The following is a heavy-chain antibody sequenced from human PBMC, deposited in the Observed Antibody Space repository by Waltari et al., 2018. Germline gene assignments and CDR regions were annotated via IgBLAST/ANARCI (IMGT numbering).Heavy chain of an antibody. Sequence: EVRLEESGGGLVQPGGSLRLSCAASGFAFSSYWMHWVRQAPGKGLVWVSRIDDDGSGTTYADSVMGRFTISRDNAKNTVYLEMNSLRAEDTAVYYCSRSPGGYSRSDYWGQGTLVTVSS. CDR1: GFAFSSYW. J-gene: IGHJ4*02. CDR3: SRSPGGYSRSDY. CDR2: IDDDGSGT. D-gene: IGHD5-18*01. V-gene: IGHV3-74*01.